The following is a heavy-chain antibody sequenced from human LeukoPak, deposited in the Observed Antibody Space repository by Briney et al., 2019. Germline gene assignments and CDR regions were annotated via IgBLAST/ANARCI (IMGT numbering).Heavy chain of an antibody. V-gene: IGHV3-9*01. Sequence: GRSLRLSCAASGFTFDDYAMHWVRQAPGKGLEWVSGISWNSGSIGYADSVKGRFTISRDNAKNPLYLQMNSLRAEDTALYYCAGGVITTSAYYFDYWGQGTLVTVSS. CDR2: ISWNSGSI. J-gene: IGHJ4*02. CDR3: AGGVITTSAYYFDY. CDR1: GFTFDDYA. D-gene: IGHD3-22*01.